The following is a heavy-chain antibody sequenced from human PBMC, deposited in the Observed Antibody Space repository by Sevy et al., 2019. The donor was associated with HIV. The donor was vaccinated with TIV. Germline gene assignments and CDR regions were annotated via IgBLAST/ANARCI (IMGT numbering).Heavy chain of an antibody. D-gene: IGHD3-3*01. CDR2: ITGTGSST. V-gene: IGHV3-23*01. CDR1: GFTFSSYA. Sequence: GGSLRLSCAASGFTFSSYAMSWVRQAPGKGLEWVSAITGTGSSTNYADSVKGRFTISRDNSKNTLYLQMNSLRAEDTAVYYCAKGGIWSPPTLFDPWGQGTLVTVSS. CDR3: AKGGIWSPPTLFDP. J-gene: IGHJ5*02.